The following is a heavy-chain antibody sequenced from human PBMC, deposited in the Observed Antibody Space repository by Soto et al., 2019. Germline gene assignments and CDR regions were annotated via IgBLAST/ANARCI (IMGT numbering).Heavy chain of an antibody. D-gene: IGHD3-16*01. Sequence: EVQLAESGGGLVQPGGSLRLSCAASGFTFSSHWMHWVRQAPGKGLVWVSRIIGDGNEITYADSVKGRFTISRDNAKNAVMLQMNGLRAEDTAVYYCVRGHVRGNERHFDYWGQGARVTVSS. CDR2: IIGDGNEI. CDR1: GFTFSSHW. V-gene: IGHV3-74*01. J-gene: IGHJ4*02. CDR3: VRGHVRGNERHFDY.